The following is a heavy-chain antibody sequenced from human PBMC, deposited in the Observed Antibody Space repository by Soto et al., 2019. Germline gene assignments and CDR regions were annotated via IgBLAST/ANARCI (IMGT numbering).Heavy chain of an antibody. J-gene: IGHJ5*02. CDR1: GGTFSSYA. V-gene: IGHV1-69*01. Sequence: QVQLVQSGAEVKKPGSSVKVSCKASGGTFSSYAISWVRQAPGQGLEWMGGIIPIFGTANYAQKFQGSITITADESTSTAYMELSSLRSEDTAVYYCARRDGYCSGGSCYWRWFDPWGQGTLVTVSS. D-gene: IGHD2-15*01. CDR2: IIPIFGTA. CDR3: ARRDGYCSGGSCYWRWFDP.